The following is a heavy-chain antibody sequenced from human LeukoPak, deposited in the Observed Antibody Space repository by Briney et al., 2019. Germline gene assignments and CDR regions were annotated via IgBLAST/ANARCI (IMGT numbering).Heavy chain of an antibody. CDR1: GFTFSSYG. J-gene: IGHJ5*02. CDR2: ISSSGSTI. Sequence: PGGSLRLSCAASGFTFSSYGMNWVRQAPGKGLEWVSYISSSGSTIYYADSVKGRFTISRDNAKNSLYLQMNSLRAEDTAVYYCARGRSMVRGFNWFDPWGQGTLVTVSS. D-gene: IGHD3-10*01. CDR3: ARGRSMVRGFNWFDP. V-gene: IGHV3-48*03.